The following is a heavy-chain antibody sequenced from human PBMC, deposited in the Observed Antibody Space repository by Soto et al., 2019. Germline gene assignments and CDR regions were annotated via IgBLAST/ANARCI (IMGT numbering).Heavy chain of an antibody. Sequence: GGSLRLSCAASGFTFSSYAMHWVRQAPGKGLEWVAVISYGGSNKYYADSVKGRFTISRDNSKNTLYLQMNSLRAEDTAVYYCARGRAITMVRGVITDGMDVWGQGTTVTVSS. V-gene: IGHV3-30-3*01. J-gene: IGHJ6*02. CDR2: ISYGGSNK. CDR3: ARGRAITMVRGVITDGMDV. CDR1: GFTFSSYA. D-gene: IGHD3-10*01.